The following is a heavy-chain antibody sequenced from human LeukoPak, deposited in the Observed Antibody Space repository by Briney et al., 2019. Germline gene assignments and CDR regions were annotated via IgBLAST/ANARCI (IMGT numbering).Heavy chain of an antibody. CDR1: GGSISSYY. D-gene: IGHD2-8*01. J-gene: IGHJ3*02. Sequence: SGTLSLTCTVSGGSISSYYWSWIRQPAGKGLEWIGRIYSSGSTNYNPSLNSRVTMSVDTSKNQFSLKLTSVTAADTAVYYCARTSPKNGAFDIWGQGTMVTVSS. CDR2: IYSSGST. V-gene: IGHV4-4*07. CDR3: ARTSPKNGAFDI.